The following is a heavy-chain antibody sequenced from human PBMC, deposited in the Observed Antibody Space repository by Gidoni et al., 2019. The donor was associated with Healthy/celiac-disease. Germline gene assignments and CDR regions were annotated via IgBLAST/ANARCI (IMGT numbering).Heavy chain of an antibody. CDR3: ARRCLSDAFDI. CDR1: GGSISSSSYY. J-gene: IGHJ3*02. Sequence: QLQLQESGPGLVKPSATLSLTCTVSGGSISSSSYYWGWIRQPPGKGLEWIGSIYYSGGTYYNPSLKSRVTISVDTSKNQFSLKLSSVTAADTAVYYCARRCLSDAFDIWGQGTMVTVSS. CDR2: IYYSGGT. V-gene: IGHV4-39*01.